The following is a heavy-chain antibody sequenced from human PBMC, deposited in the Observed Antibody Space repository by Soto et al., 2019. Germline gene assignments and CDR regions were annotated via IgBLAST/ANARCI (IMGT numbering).Heavy chain of an antibody. V-gene: IGHV4-31*03. CDR3: ATSLVTSRARVDY. D-gene: IGHD1-26*01. Sequence: SETLSLTCTVSGSSIYTGGFYWSWIRQLPGKGLEWLGYIYYTGSTQYTPSLKSRLSISTDTSDNQFSLRLNSVTAGDTAVYYCATSLVTSRARVDYWGQGTPVTVSS. J-gene: IGHJ4*02. CDR2: IYYTGST. CDR1: GSSIYTGGFY.